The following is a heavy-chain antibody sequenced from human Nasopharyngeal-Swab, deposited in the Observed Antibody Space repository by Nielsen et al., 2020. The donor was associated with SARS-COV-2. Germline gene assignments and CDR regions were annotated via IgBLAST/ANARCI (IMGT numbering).Heavy chain of an antibody. D-gene: IGHD2-21*01. CDR1: GFTFSNDA. CDR2: VSEDGSST. V-gene: IGHV3-30-3*01. CDR3: ARAGTPIVGYYYYMDV. Sequence: GGSLRLSCAAFGFTFSNDAMHWVRRAPGKGLEWVGIVSEDGSSTSYADSVKGRFTISRDNSKNTLFLQMSSVRVEDTAVYYCARAGTPIVGYYYYMDVWGIGATVIVSS. J-gene: IGHJ6*03.